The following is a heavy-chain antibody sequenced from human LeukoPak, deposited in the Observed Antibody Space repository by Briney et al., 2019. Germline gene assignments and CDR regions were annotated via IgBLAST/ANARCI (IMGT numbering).Heavy chain of an antibody. CDR3: AKRGVVIRVILVGFHKEAYYFDS. V-gene: IGHV3-23*01. CDR2: ISGSGGSP. D-gene: IGHD3-22*01. J-gene: IGHJ4*02. CDR1: GITLSNYG. Sequence: GGSLRLSCAVSGITLSNYGMSWVRQPPGKGLDWVAGISGSGGSPNYADSVKGRFSISRDNPKNTLYLQMNSLRAEDTAVYFCAKRGVVIRVILVGFHKEAYYFDSWGQGALVTVSS.